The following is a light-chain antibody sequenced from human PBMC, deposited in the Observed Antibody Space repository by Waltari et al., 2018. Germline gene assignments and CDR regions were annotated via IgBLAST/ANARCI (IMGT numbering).Light chain of an antibody. J-gene: IGKJ5*01. CDR2: GAS. Sequence: EIVLTQSPATLSLSPGERATLSCRASQSVSSYLAWYQHKPGQAPRLLIYGASNRAPGIPARFSGSGSGTDFTLTISSLEPEDFAVYYCQQRTNWITFGQGTRLEIK. V-gene: IGKV3-11*01. CDR3: QQRTNWIT. CDR1: QSVSSY.